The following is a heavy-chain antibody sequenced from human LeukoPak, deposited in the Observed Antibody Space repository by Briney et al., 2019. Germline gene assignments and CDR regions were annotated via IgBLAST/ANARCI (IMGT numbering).Heavy chain of an antibody. CDR1: GGTFSSYA. CDR3: ASTDSSGLPTNDY. D-gene: IGHD3-22*01. Sequence: SVKVSCKASGGTFSSYAISWVRQAPGQGLEWMGRIIPIFGIANYAQKFQGRATITADKSTSTAYMELSSLRSEDTAVYYCASTDSSGLPTNDYWGQGTLVTVSS. J-gene: IGHJ4*02. V-gene: IGHV1-69*04. CDR2: IIPIFGIA.